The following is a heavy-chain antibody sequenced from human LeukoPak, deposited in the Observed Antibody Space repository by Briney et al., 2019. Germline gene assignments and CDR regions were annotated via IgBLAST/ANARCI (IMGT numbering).Heavy chain of an antibody. D-gene: IGHD6-13*01. CDR2: INHSGST. CDR3: ARAHRGVSKAGTKTIEQRAFDI. V-gene: IGHV4-34*01. J-gene: IGHJ3*02. CDR1: GGSFSGYY. Sequence: SETLSLTCAVYGGSFSGYYWSWIRQPPGKGLEWIGEINHSGSTNYNPSLKSRVTISVDTSKNQFSLKLSSVTAADTAVDYCARAHRGVSKAGTKTIEQRAFDIWGQGTMVTVSS.